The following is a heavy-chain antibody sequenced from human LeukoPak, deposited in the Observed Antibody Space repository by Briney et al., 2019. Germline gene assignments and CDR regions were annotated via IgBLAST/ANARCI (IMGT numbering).Heavy chain of an antibody. Sequence: ASVKVSCKAPGYTFTGYYMHWVRQAPGQGLEWMGWINPNSGGTNYAQKFQGRVTMTRDTSISTAYMELSRLRSDDTAVYYCTRRSPTPYSSGWYYFDYWGQGTLVTVSS. CDR1: GYTFTGYY. CDR3: TRRSPTPYSSGWYYFDY. V-gene: IGHV1-2*02. CDR2: INPNSGGT. D-gene: IGHD6-19*01. J-gene: IGHJ4*02.